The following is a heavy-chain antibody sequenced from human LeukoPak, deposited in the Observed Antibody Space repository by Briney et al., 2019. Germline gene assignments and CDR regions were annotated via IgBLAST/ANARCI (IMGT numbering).Heavy chain of an antibody. CDR3: ARGYSSRLCDY. CDR2: IYSGGST. D-gene: IGHD6-13*01. V-gene: IGHV3-66*01. CDR1: GFTVSSNY. Sequence: GGSLRLSCAASGFTVSSNYMSWVRQAPGKGLEWVSVIYSGGSTYYADSVKGRFTISRDNSKNTLYRQMNSLRAEDTAVYYCARGYSSRLCDYWGQGTLVTVSS. J-gene: IGHJ4*02.